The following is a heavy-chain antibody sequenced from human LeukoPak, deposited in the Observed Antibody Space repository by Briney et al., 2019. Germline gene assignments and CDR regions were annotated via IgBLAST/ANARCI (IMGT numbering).Heavy chain of an antibody. Sequence: PSETLSLTCAVYGGSFSGYYWSWIRQPPGKGLEWIGEINHSGSTNYNPSLKSRVTISVDTSKNQFSLKLSSVTAADTAVYYCARHGDYAGTEAFDIWGQGTMVTVSS. CDR3: ARHGDYAGTEAFDI. V-gene: IGHV4-34*01. CDR1: GGSFSGYY. CDR2: INHSGST. D-gene: IGHD4-17*01. J-gene: IGHJ3*02.